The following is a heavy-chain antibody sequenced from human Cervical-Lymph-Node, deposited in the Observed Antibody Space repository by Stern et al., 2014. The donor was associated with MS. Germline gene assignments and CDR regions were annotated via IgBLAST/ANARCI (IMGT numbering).Heavy chain of an antibody. CDR2: ISPIFGVT. CDR1: GGTFRSYG. CDR3: ARHFDWLLGAEDYGMDV. Sequence: QLVESGAEVKQPGSSVNVSCKASGGTFRSYGFSWVRQAPGQGLEWMGGISPIFGVTNYEQKYQGRVTIIADESTNTVYMELSSLRSEDTAVYYCARHFDWLLGAEDYGMDVWGQGTTVTVSS. V-gene: IGHV1-69*01. J-gene: IGHJ6*02. D-gene: IGHD3-9*01.